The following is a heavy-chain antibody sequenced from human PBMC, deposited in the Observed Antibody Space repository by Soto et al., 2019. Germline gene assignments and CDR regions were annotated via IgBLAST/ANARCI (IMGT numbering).Heavy chain of an antibody. J-gene: IGHJ4*02. CDR2: IKQDGSEK. CDR1: GFTFSSYW. V-gene: IGHV3-7*01. CDR3: ARDSSDYYDSSGYYLDY. D-gene: IGHD3-22*01. Sequence: PGGSLRLSCAASGFTFSSYWMSWVRQAPGKGLEWVANIKQDGSEKYYVDSVKGRFTISRDHAKNSLYLQMNSLRAEDTAVYYCARDSSDYYDSSGYYLDYWGQGTLVTVSS.